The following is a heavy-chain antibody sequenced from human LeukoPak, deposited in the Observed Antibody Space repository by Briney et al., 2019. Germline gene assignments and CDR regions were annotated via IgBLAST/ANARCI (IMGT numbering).Heavy chain of an antibody. Sequence: SETLSLTCTVSGGSISSYYWSWIRQPPGKGLEWIGYIYYSGSTNYNPSLKSRVTISVDTSKNQFSLKLSSVTAADTAVYYCARHLIGHYYYTDVWGRGTTVTVSS. CDR3: ARHLIGHYYYTDV. CDR1: GGSISSYY. CDR2: IYYSGST. J-gene: IGHJ6*03. D-gene: IGHD3/OR15-3a*01. V-gene: IGHV4-59*01.